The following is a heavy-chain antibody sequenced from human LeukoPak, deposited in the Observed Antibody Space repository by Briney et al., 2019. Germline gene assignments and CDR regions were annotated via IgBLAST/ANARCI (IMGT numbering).Heavy chain of an antibody. V-gene: IGHV4-39*01. Sequence: SETLSLTCTVSGGSISSSTYYWGWIRQPPGKGLEWIGSFYCSGSTDYNPSLKSRVTIFVDTSKNQFSLRLSSVTAADTGVYYCVARIAAEFDRWGQGTLVTVSS. D-gene: IGHD6-25*01. CDR3: VARIAAEFDR. CDR2: FYCSGST. CDR1: GGSISSSTYY. J-gene: IGHJ4*02.